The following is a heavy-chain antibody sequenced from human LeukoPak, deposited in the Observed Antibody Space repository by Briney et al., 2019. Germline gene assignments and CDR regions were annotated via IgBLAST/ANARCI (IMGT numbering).Heavy chain of an antibody. CDR1: GFTFNNYA. D-gene: IGHD5-18*01. CDR2: ISSSGVTT. V-gene: IGHV3-23*01. CDR3: AKDRSDTDMVYVFDY. J-gene: IGHJ4*02. Sequence: GGSLRLSCAASGFTFNNYALSWVRQAPGQGLEWVSGISSSGVTTYYADSVKGRFTISRDNSKNTLYLQMNSLRAEDTAVYYCAKDRSDTDMVYVFDYWGQGALVTVSS.